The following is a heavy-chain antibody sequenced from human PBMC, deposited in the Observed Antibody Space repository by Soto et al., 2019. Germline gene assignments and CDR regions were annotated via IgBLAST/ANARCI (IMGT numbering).Heavy chain of an antibody. Sequence: SETLSLTCTVSGASLNSDYWSWIRQSPGKGLEWIGYIYHMGGTDYNPSLKSRVAISIDKSKSQFSLNLSSVTAADTAVYFCARGRYCLTGRCFPNWFDSWGQGTLVTVSS. CDR1: GASLNSDY. V-gene: IGHV4-59*01. CDR2: IYHMGGT. J-gene: IGHJ5*01. CDR3: ARGRYCLTGRCFPNWFDS. D-gene: IGHD2-15*01.